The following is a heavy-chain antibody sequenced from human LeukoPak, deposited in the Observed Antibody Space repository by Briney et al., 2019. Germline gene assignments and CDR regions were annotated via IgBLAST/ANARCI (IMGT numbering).Heavy chain of an antibody. J-gene: IGHJ4*02. CDR3: ARNDSSGYFDY. CDR2: IYYSGST. Sequence: PSETLSLTCAVSGYFISSGYYWGWIRQPPGKRLEWIGSIYYSGSTHYNPSLKSRVTISVDTSKNQFSLRLSSVTAADTAVYYCARNDSSGYFDYWGQGTLVTVSS. V-gene: IGHV4-38-2*01. CDR1: GYFISSGYY. D-gene: IGHD3-22*01.